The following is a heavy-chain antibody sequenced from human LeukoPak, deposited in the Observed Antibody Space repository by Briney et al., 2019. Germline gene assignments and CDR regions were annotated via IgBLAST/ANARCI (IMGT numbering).Heavy chain of an antibody. J-gene: IGHJ4*02. CDR2: ISSSGSTI. D-gene: IGHD3-9*01. CDR1: GFTFSDYY. Sequence: GGSLRLSCAASGFTFSDYYMSWIRQAPGKGLEWVSYISSSGSTIYYADSVKGRFTISRDNSKNTLYLQMNSLRAEDTAVYYCAKSPSGILTGYYPYHFDYWGQGTLVTVSS. V-gene: IGHV3-11*04. CDR3: AKSPSGILTGYYPYHFDY.